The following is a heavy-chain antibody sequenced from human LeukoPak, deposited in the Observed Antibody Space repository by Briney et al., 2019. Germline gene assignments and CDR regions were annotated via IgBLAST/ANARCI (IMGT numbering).Heavy chain of an antibody. Sequence: PGGSLRLSCAASGFTFSSYGMHWVRQAPGKGLEWVAVISYDGSNKYYADSEKGRFTISRDNSKNTLYLQMNSLRAEDTAVYYCAKEPGYCSSTSCPGGVFSYGMDVWGKGTTVTVSS. J-gene: IGHJ6*04. V-gene: IGHV3-30*18. CDR2: ISYDGSNK. D-gene: IGHD2-2*01. CDR1: GFTFSSYG. CDR3: AKEPGYCSSTSCPGGVFSYGMDV.